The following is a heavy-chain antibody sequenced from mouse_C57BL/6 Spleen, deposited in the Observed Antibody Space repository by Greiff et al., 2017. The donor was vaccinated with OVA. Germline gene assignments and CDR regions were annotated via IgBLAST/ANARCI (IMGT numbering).Heavy chain of an antibody. CDR3: ARGGYYDY. V-gene: IGHV1-69*01. J-gene: IGHJ2*01. Sequence: QVQLKQPGAELVMPGASVKLSCKASGYTFTSYWMHWVKQRPGQGLEWIGEIDPSDSYTNYNQKFKGKSTLTVDKSSSTAYMQLSSPTSEDSAVYYCARGGYYDYWGQGTTLTVSS. D-gene: IGHD2-3*01. CDR1: GYTFTSYW. CDR2: IDPSDSYT.